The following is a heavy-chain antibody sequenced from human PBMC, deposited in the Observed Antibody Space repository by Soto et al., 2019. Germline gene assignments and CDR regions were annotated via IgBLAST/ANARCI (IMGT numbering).Heavy chain of an antibody. V-gene: IGHV1-3*01. Sequence: ASVKVSCKASGYTFTNYAIHLVRPAPGQRLEWMGWINAGNGNTKYSQKFQGRVTITRDTSASTAYMELSSLRSEDTAVFYCARRGIAVAGTYQPGRYWGQGTLVTVSS. CDR1: GYTFTNYA. CDR3: ARRGIAVAGTYQPGRY. J-gene: IGHJ4*02. CDR2: INAGNGNT. D-gene: IGHD6-19*01.